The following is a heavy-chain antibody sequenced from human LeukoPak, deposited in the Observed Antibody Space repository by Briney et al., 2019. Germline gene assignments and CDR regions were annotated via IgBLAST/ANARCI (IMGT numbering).Heavy chain of an antibody. D-gene: IGHD2-2*01. J-gene: IGHJ6*02. CDR2: ISYDGSNK. CDR1: GFTFSSYA. V-gene: IGHV3-30-3*01. CDR3: ARGPLGYCSSTSCKGYGMDV. Sequence: GGSLRLSCAASGFTFSSYAMHWVRQAPGKGLEWVAVISYDGSNKYYADSVKGRFTISRDNSKNTLYLQMNSLRAEDTAVYYCARGPLGYCSSTSCKGYGMDVWGQGTTVTVSS.